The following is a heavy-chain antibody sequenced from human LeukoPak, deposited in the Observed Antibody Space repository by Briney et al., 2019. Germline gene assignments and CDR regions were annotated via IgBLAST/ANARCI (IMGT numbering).Heavy chain of an antibody. CDR1: GYTFTDYY. J-gene: IGHJ4*02. CDR3: ATALYSNYPKDLPIDY. V-gene: IGHV1-69-2*01. CDR2: VDPEDGET. D-gene: IGHD4-11*01. Sequence: ASVKVSCKVSGYTFTDYYMHWVQQAPGKGLEWMGLVDPEDGETIYAEKFQGRVTITADTSTDTAYMELSGLRSEDTAVYYCATALYSNYPKDLPIDYWGQGTLVTVSS.